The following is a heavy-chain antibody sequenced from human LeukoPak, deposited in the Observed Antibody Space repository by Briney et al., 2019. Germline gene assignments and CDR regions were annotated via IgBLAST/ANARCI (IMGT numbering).Heavy chain of an antibody. J-gene: IGHJ5*01. V-gene: IGHV3-30*18. CDR2: ISYDGSNK. CDR1: GFTFSSYG. D-gene: IGHD6-13*01. Sequence: GRSLRLSCAASGFTFSSYGMHWVRQAPGKGLEWVAVISYDGSNKYYADSVKGRFTISRDNSKNTLYLQMNSLRAEDTAVYYCAKDWGTGYSSSWYEFWGQGTLVTVSS. CDR3: AKDWGTGYSSSWYEF.